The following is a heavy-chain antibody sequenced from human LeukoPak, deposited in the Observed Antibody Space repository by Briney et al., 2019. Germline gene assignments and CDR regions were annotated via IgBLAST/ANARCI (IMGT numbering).Heavy chain of an antibody. CDR3: ARSPDVVETWFDL. Sequence: PGGSLRLSCAASAFTFSNYAMSWIRQAPGKGLEWVSYLSTSTTFINYADSVRGRFTISRDNAKNSLYLQMNSLRAEDTAVYYCARSPDVVETWFDLWGQGTLVTVSS. CDR2: LSTSTTFI. J-gene: IGHJ5*02. D-gene: IGHD2-21*01. V-gene: IGHV3-11*03. CDR1: AFTFSNYA.